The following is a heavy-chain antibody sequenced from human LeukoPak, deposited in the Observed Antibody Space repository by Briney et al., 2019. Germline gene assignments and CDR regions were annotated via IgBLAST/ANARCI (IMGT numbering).Heavy chain of an antibody. V-gene: IGHV3-33*01. J-gene: IGHJ3*02. Sequence: HPGGSLRLSCAAPGFTFSSYGMHWVRQAPGKGLEWVAVIWYDGSNKYYADSVKGRFTISRDNSKNTLYLQMNSLRAEDTAVYYCARESLDGAFDIWGQGTMVTVSS. CDR1: GFTFSSYG. CDR2: IWYDGSNK. CDR3: ARESLDGAFDI.